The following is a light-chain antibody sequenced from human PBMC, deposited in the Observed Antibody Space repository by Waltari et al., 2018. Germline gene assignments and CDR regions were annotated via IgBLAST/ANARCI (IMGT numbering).Light chain of an antibody. CDR1: QSLVHSDGKTY. CDR2: KVS. CDR3: MQGTHWPLYT. J-gene: IGKJ2*01. Sequence: DVVMTQSPLSLPVTLGQPASISCRSSQSLVHSDGKTYLNWSQQRPGQSPRRLIYKVSNRDSGVPDRFSASGSGTDFTLKISRVEAEDVGVYYCMQGTHWPLYTFGQGTKLEIK. V-gene: IGKV2-30*02.